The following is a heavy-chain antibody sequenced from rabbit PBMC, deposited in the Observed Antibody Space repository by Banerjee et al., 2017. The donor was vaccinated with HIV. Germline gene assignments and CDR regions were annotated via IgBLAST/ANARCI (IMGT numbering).Heavy chain of an antibody. Sequence: KGLEWIGYITYGGSAYYASWVNGRFTISSDNAQNTVDLQMNSLTAADTATYFCARISGWGGDLWGPGTLVTVS. D-gene: IGHD4-1*01. CDR3: ARISGWGGDL. J-gene: IGHJ4*01. V-gene: IGHV1S28*01. CDR2: ITYGGSA.